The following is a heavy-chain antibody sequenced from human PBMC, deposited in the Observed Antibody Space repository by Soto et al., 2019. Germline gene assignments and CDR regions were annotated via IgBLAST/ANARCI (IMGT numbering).Heavy chain of an antibody. CDR2: IYYRGST. D-gene: IGHD1-26*01. J-gene: IGHJ6*02. V-gene: IGHV4-59*11. Sequence: EALSLTCTVSGGSISSHYSIWVRQAPGKGLEWIVHIYYRGSTNYNPSLRSRSTISVDTTNNQFSLKMNSVTTADTAVYYCARDGREASGMDVWGQGTKVTVSS. CDR3: ARDGREASGMDV. CDR1: GGSISSHY.